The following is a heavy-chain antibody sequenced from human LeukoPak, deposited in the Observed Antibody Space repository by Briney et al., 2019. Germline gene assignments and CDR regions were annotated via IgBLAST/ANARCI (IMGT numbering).Heavy chain of an antibody. V-gene: IGHV3-23*01. CDR1: GFTFSSYG. CDR2: LSGSGGST. D-gene: IGHD1-14*01. Sequence: PGGSLRLSCAASGFTFSSYGMSWVRQAPGKGLEWVSALSGSGGSTFYADSVKGRFTISRDNSKNTLYLQMNSLGADDTAVYYCAKDQGLYNDWGQGTLVTVSS. CDR3: AKDQGLYND. J-gene: IGHJ4*02.